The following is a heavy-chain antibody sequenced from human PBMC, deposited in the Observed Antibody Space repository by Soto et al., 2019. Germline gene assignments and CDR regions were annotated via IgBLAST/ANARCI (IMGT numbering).Heavy chain of an antibody. D-gene: IGHD3-22*01. CDR2: VYYGGST. CDR1: GGSISSSSYY. V-gene: IGHV4-39*01. J-gene: IGHJ6*02. Sequence: QLHLQESGPGLVKPSETLSLTCTVSGGSISSSSYYWGWIRQPPGKGLEWIGNVYYGGSTYYNPSRKSRVTISVETSKSQFSLKLSSVTAADTAVYYCAGGDYYHSSGYYFYYYTMDVWGQGTTVTVSS. CDR3: AGGDYYHSSGYYFYYYTMDV.